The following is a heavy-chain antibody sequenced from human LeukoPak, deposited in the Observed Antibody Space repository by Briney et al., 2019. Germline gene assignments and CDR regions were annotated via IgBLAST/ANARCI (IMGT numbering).Heavy chain of an antibody. D-gene: IGHD2/OR15-2a*01. CDR2: IYYSGST. CDR1: GGSIGTYY. CDR3: ARDKALFTPASYWYFDL. V-gene: IGHV4-59*01. J-gene: IGHJ2*01. Sequence: SETLSLTCTVSGGSIGTYYWSWIRQPPGKGLEWIGYIYYSGSTSYDPSLKSRVTISVDTSKSQFSLRLSSVTAADTAVYYCARDKALFTPASYWYFDLWGRGTLVTVSS.